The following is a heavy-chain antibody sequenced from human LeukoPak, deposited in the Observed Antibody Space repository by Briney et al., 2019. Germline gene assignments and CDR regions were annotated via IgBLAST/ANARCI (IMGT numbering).Heavy chain of an antibody. CDR2: ISYDGSNK. J-gene: IGHJ4*02. CDR1: GFTFSSYA. V-gene: IGHV3-30-3*01. Sequence: GGSLRLSCAASGFTFSSYAMLWVRQAPGKGLEWVAVISYDGSNKYYADPVKGRFTISRDNSKNTRYLQMNSLRAEDTAVYYCARAGSSGYWYYFDYWGQGTLVTVSS. CDR3: ARAGSSGYWYYFDY. D-gene: IGHD6-19*01.